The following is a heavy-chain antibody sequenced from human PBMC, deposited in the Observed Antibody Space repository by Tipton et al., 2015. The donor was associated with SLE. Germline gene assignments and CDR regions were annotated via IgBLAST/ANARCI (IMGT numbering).Heavy chain of an antibody. D-gene: IGHD5-18*01. J-gene: IGHJ4*02. CDR1: GYTFTSYG. CDR3: ARPSGYTAMAPYYYYFDY. CDR2: ISAYNGNT. V-gene: IGHV1-18*01. Sequence: LVKPGAEVKKPGASVKVSCKASGYTFTSYGISWVRQAPGQGLEWMGWISAYNGNTNYAQKLQGRVTMTTDTSTSTAYMELRSLRSDDTAVYYCARPSGYTAMAPYYYYFDYWGQGTLVTVSS.